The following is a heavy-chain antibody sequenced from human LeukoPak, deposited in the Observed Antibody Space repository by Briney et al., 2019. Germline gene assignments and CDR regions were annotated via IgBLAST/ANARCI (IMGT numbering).Heavy chain of an antibody. CDR3: ARTNPVYGDYDY. J-gene: IGHJ4*02. V-gene: IGHV3-11*01. CDR1: GFTFSDYY. Sequence: PGGSLRLSCAASGFTFSDYYMTWIRQAPGKGLEYLSHIGPFGTTTFYAESVKGRFSVSRDNAKKSVFLQMTSLRADDAAVYHCARTNPVYGDYDYWGQGTLVTVSS. D-gene: IGHD4-17*01. CDR2: IGPFGTTT.